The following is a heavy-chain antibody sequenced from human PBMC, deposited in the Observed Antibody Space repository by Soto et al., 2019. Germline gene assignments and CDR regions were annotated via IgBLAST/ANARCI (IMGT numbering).Heavy chain of an antibody. CDR3: AREGKSYSGYDFFDY. J-gene: IGHJ4*02. V-gene: IGHV3-11*01. D-gene: IGHD5-12*01. CDR1: GFTFSDYY. CDR2: ISSSGSTI. Sequence: GGSLRLSCAASGFTFSDYYMSWTRQAPGKGLEWVSYISSSGSTIYYADSVKGRFTISRDNAKNSLYLQMNSLRAEDTAVYYCAREGKSYSGYDFFDYWGQGTLVTVSS.